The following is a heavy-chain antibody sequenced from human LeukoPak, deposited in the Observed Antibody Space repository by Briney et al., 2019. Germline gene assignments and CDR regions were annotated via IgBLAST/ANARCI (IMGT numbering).Heavy chain of an antibody. J-gene: IGHJ5*02. CDR3: ARGGGYNWFDP. Sequence: PSETLSLTCAVYGGSFSGYYWSWIRQPPGKGLEWIGEIHHSGSTNYNPSLKSRVTISVDTSKNQFSLRLSSVTAADTAVYYCARGGGYNWFDPWGQGTLVTVSS. V-gene: IGHV4-34*01. CDR2: IHHSGST. CDR1: GGSFSGYY.